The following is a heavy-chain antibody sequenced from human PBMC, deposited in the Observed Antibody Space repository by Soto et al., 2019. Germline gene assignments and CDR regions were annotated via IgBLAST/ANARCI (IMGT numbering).Heavy chain of an antibody. CDR1: GYTFTSYD. J-gene: IGHJ5*02. CDR2: MNPNSGNT. Sequence: VASVKVSCKASGYTFTSYDINWVRQATGQGLERMGWMNPNSGNTGYAQKFQGRVTMTRNTSISSAHIEHSSLRSEDTPLYYCARGPPYSSWGWFDPWGQGTLVTVSS. CDR3: ARGPPYSSWGWFDP. V-gene: IGHV1-8*01. D-gene: IGHD6-19*01.